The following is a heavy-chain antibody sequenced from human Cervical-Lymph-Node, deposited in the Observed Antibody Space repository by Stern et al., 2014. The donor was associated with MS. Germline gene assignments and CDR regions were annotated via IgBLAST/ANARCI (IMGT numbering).Heavy chain of an antibody. D-gene: IGHD1-26*01. V-gene: IGHV1-46*01. Sequence: QVQLVQSGAEVKKPGASVKVSCKASGYPFTSYYIHWVRQAPGQGLEWMGIINPSGGSTSYAQKCQGRVTMARDTSTSTVYMELSSLRSEDTAVYYCARGGRYSGSYEGGFDYWGQGTLVTVSS. CDR3: ARGGRYSGSYEGGFDY. J-gene: IGHJ4*02. CDR1: GYPFTSYY. CDR2: INPSGGST.